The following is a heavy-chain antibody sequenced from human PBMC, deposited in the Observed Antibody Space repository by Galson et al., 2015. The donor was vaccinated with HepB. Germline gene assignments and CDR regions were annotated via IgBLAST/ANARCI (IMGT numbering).Heavy chain of an antibody. CDR1: GFTFSSYG. CDR3: AKDCETLVDSLAFDI. Sequence: SLRLSCAASGFTFSSYGMHWVRQAPGKGLEWVAVISYDGSNKYYADSVKGRFTISRDNSKNTLYLQMNSLRAEDTAVYYCAKDCETLVDSLAFDIWGQGTMVTVSS. J-gene: IGHJ3*02. V-gene: IGHV3-30*18. CDR2: ISYDGSNK. D-gene: IGHD2-8*02.